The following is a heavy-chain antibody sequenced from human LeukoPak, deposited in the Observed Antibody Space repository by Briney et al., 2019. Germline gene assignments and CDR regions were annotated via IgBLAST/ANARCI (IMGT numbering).Heavy chain of an antibody. Sequence: GGSLRLSCAASGFTFSSYAMSWVRQAPGKGLEWVSAISGSGGRTYSADSVKGRFTISRDNSKNTLYLQMKNLRVEHTAVYYCAKGLHGGVGHGVDVWAKGPRSPSP. D-gene: IGHD3-16*01. J-gene: IGHJ6*02. CDR3: AKGLHGGVGHGVDV. CDR1: GFTFSSYA. V-gene: IGHV3-23*01. CDR2: ISGSGGRT.